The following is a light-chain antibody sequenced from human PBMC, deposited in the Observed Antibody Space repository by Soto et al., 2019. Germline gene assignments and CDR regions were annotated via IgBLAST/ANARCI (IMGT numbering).Light chain of an antibody. V-gene: IGLV2-11*01. J-gene: IGLJ1*01. CDR1: SSDVGGFNS. Sequence: QSVLTQPRSVSGSPGQSVTISCTGTSSDVGGFNSVSWYQQHPGKAPKLMIYDVNKRPSGVPDRFSGSKSGSTASLTISGLQAEDEADYFCCSYAGSYSYGFATGTKGTVL. CDR3: CSYAGSYSYG. CDR2: DVN.